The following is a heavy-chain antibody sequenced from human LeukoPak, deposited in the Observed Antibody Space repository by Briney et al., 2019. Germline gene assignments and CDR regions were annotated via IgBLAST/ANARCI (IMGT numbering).Heavy chain of an antibody. CDR2: ISSSSSYI. J-gene: IGHJ4*02. D-gene: IGHD6-6*01. Sequence: PGGSLRLSCAASGFTFSDYYMSWIRQAPGKGLEWVSSISSSSSYIYYADSVKGRFTISRDNSKNTLYLQMNSLRAEDTAVYYCAKHRYSSSSSFDYWGQGTLVTVSS. CDR3: AKHRYSSSSSFDY. V-gene: IGHV3-11*06. CDR1: GFTFSDYY.